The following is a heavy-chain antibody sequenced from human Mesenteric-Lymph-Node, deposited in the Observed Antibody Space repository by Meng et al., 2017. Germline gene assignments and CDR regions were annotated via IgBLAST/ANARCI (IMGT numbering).Heavy chain of an antibody. D-gene: IGHD3-22*01. CDR1: GYTFTGYY. Sequence: SVKVSCKASGYTFTGYYMHWVRQAPGQGLEWMGGIIPIFGTANYAQKFQGRVTITADKSTSTAYMELSSLRSEDTAVYYCASTDSSGYSNATDYWGQGTLVTVSS. CDR2: IIPIFGTA. V-gene: IGHV1-69*06. J-gene: IGHJ4*02. CDR3: ASTDSSGYSNATDY.